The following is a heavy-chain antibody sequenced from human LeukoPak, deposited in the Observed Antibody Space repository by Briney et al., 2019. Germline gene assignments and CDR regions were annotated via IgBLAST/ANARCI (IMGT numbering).Heavy chain of an antibody. CDR1: GFTFSNYG. D-gene: IGHD4-23*01. V-gene: IGHV3-23*01. Sequence: GGSLRLSCVASGFTFSNYGMSWVRQAPGKGLEWVSAISGSGGSTYYADSVKGRFTISRDNSKNTLYLQMNSLRAEDTAVYYCARRAGGYSHPYDYWGQGTLVTVSS. CDR3: ARRAGGYSHPYDY. CDR2: ISGSGGST. J-gene: IGHJ4*02.